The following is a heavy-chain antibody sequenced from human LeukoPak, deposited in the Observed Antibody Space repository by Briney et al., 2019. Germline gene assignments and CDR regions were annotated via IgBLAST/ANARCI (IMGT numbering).Heavy chain of an antibody. CDR2: ISSSSSYI. Sequence: GGSLRLSCAASGFTFSSYSMNWVRQAPGRGLEWVSSISSSSSYIYYADSVKGRFTISRDNAKNSLYLQMNSPRAEDTAVYYCARVLMVYAVYYFDYWGQGTLVTVSS. D-gene: IGHD2-8*01. J-gene: IGHJ4*02. CDR3: ARVLMVYAVYYFDY. CDR1: GFTFSSYS. V-gene: IGHV3-21*01.